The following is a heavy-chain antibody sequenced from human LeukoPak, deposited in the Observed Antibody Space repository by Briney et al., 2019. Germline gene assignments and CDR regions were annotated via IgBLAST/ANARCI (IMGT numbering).Heavy chain of an antibody. CDR1: GFTFSDYW. CDR3: KSGGAAPGSFDN. CDR2: IKYDGDEE. Sequence: GGSLRLSCAASGFTFSDYWMSWMRQAPGKGLEWVANIKYDGDEEYYVDSVKGRFTIYRDNAKNSLYLQLNSLSVEDTAVYYCKSGGAAPGSFDNWGQGTLVTVSP. D-gene: IGHD6-13*01. V-gene: IGHV3-7*01. J-gene: IGHJ4*02.